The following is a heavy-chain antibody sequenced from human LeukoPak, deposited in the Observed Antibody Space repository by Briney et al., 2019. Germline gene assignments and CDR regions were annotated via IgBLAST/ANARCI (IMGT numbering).Heavy chain of an antibody. J-gene: IGHJ4*02. Sequence: SETLSLTCAVYGGSFSGYYWSWIRHPPGKGLEWMGEIKHSGTTNYHPPRKSRFTISVDMPKKQFSLKLSSGTPADTPVFYFARGPCRADYWGQGTLVTVSS. CDR1: GGSFSGYY. CDR3: ARGPCRADY. V-gene: IGHV4-34*01. CDR2: IKHSGTT.